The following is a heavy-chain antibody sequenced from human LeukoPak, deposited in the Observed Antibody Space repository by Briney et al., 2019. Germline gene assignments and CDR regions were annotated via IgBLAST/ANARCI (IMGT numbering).Heavy chain of an antibody. J-gene: IGHJ4*02. CDR2: INTNTGNP. CDR3: ARDQTFPAKSLDY. Sequence: ASVKASCKASGYRFTSYAMNWVRQAPGQGLEWMGWINTNTGNPTYAQGFTGRFVLSLDTSVSTAYLQINSLEAEDTAVYYCARDQTFPAKSLDYWGQGTLVTVSS. D-gene: IGHD2-2*01. CDR1: GYRFTSYA. V-gene: IGHV7-4-1*02.